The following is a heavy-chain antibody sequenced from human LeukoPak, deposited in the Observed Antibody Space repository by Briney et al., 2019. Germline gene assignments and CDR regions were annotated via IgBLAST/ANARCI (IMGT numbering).Heavy chain of an antibody. J-gene: IGHJ4*02. CDR3: ARTGNTAMVPLDY. CDR1: GGSISGSNW. D-gene: IGHD5-18*01. Sequence: SGTLSLTCAVSGGSISGSNWWTWVRQSPGKGLEWIGEIYHGGSTNYNSSLKSRVTISVDKSKNQFSLNVNSVTAADTAVYYCARTGNTAMVPLDYWGQGTLVTVSS. CDR2: IYHGGST. V-gene: IGHV4-4*02.